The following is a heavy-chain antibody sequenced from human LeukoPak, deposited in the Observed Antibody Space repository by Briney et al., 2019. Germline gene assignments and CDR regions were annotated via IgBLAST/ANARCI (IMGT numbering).Heavy chain of an antibody. D-gene: IGHD3-10*01. CDR3: ARSDYYGSGRYKFDY. Sequence: SETLSLTCTVSGGSISSYYWSWIRQPPGKGLEWIGEINHSGSTNYNPSLKSRVTISVDTSKNQFSLKLSSVTAADTAVYYCARSDYYGSGRYKFDYWGQGTLVTVSS. J-gene: IGHJ4*02. V-gene: IGHV4-34*01. CDR2: INHSGST. CDR1: GGSISSYY.